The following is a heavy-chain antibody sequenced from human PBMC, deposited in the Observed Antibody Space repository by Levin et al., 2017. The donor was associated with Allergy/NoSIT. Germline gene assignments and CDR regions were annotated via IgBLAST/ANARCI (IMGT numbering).Heavy chain of an antibody. CDR1: RLFFSIPL. Sequence: GGSLRLSCAASRLFFSIPLPLVFFLVSCKGLEWVAVISYDGSNKYYADSVKGRFTISRDNSKNTLYLQMNSLRAEDTAVYYCAKDRRQGFREPFFDYWGQGTLVTVSS. D-gene: IGHD3-10*01. CDR3: AKDRRQGFREPFFDY. V-gene: IGHV3-30*18. J-gene: IGHJ4*02. CDR2: ISYDGSNK.